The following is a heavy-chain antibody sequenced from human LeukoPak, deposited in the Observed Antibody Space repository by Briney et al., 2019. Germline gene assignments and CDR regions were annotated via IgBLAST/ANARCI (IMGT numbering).Heavy chain of an antibody. V-gene: IGHV3-23*01. D-gene: IGHD4-17*01. Sequence: GGSLRLSCAASGFTFSSYAMSWVRQAPGQGLEWVSAISGSGGSTYYADSVKGRFTISRDNSKNTLYLQMNSLRAEDPAVYSCAKGFYGDYVPLVYWGQGTLVTVSS. J-gene: IGHJ4*02. CDR3: AKGFYGDYVPLVY. CDR2: ISGSGGST. CDR1: GFTFSSYA.